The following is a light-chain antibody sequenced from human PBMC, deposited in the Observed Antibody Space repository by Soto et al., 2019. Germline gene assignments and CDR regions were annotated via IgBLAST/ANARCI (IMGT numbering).Light chain of an antibody. CDR3: QYYNSYPHT. V-gene: IGKV1-9*01. CDR1: QDISTY. J-gene: IGKJ2*01. CDR2: AAS. Sequence: DIQLTQSPSFLSASVGDRVTITCRASQDISTYLAWYQQTPGRAPKVLLYAASTLQIGGPSRFSGSGSGTKFTLTISSLQPEYCATDYCQYYNSYPHTFGQGTKLEI.